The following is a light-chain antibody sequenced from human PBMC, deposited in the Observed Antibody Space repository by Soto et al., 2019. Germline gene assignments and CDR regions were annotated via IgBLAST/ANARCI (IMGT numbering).Light chain of an antibody. V-gene: IGLV1-40*01. CDR2: GNK. CDR1: SSNIGAGYG. CDR3: QTYDSGLRGYV. Sequence: QSVLTQPPSVSGAPGRRVTISCTGGSSNIGAGYGVSWYQQFPGTAPKLLIYGNKNRPSGVPARFSASKSGASASLAITGLQAGDEADYYCQTYDSGLRGYVFGTGTKLTVL. J-gene: IGLJ1*01.